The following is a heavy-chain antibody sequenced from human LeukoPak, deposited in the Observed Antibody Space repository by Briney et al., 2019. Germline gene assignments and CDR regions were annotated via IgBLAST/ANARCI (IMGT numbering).Heavy chain of an antibody. D-gene: IGHD3-16*02. V-gene: IGHV3-30*03. CDR2: ISYDGSNK. Sequence: QPGGSLRLSCAASGFTFSSYGMHWVRQAPGKGLEWVAVISYDGSNKYYADSVKGRFTISRDNSKNTLYLQMNSLRAEDTAVYYCARDSYYDYVWGSYPQPYSGIFDYWGQGTLVTVSS. J-gene: IGHJ4*02. CDR1: GFTFSSYG. CDR3: ARDSYYDYVWGSYPQPYSGIFDY.